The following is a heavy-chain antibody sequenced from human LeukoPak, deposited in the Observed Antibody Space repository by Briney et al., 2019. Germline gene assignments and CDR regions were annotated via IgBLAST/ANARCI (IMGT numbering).Heavy chain of an antibody. D-gene: IGHD3-3*01. Sequence: SETLSLTCAVYGGSFSGYYWSWIRQPPGKGLEWIGEINHSGSTYYNPSLKSRVTISVDTSKNQFSLKLSSVTAADTAVYYCARRITIFGVVIRAWFDPWGQGTLVTVSS. CDR2: INHSGST. V-gene: IGHV4-34*01. J-gene: IGHJ5*02. CDR3: ARRITIFGVVIRAWFDP. CDR1: GGSFSGYY.